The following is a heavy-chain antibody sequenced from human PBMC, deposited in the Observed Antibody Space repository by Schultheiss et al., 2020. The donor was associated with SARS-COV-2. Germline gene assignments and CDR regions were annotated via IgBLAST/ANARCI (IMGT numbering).Heavy chain of an antibody. D-gene: IGHD6-13*01. CDR2: IIPILGIA. J-gene: IGHJ4*02. V-gene: IGHV1-69*04. CDR1: GGTFSSYA. Sequence: SVKVSCKASGGTFSSYAISWVRQAPGQGLEWMGRIIPILGIANYAQKFQGRVTMTTDTSTSTAYMELRSLRSDDTAVYYCATSSSWYLGFDYWGQGTLVTVSS. CDR3: ATSSSWYLGFDY.